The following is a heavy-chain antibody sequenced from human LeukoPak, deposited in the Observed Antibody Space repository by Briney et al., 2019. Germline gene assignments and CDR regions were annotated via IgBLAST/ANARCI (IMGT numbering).Heavy chain of an antibody. CDR3: AKYDVGTGMVLGHLDY. J-gene: IGHJ4*02. D-gene: IGHD5-18*01. Sequence: GGSLRLSCAASGFTVSSNYMSWVRQAPGKGLEWVSIIYSGGSTFYADSVKGRFTISRDNSKNTLYLQMNSLRAEDTAVYYCAKYDVGTGMVLGHLDYWGQGTLVTVSS. CDR2: IYSGGST. V-gene: IGHV3-53*01. CDR1: GFTVSSNY.